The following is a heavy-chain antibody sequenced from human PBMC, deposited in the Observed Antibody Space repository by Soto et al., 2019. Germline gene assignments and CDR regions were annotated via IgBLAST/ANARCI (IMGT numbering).Heavy chain of an antibody. J-gene: IGHJ3*02. Sequence: GASVKVSCKASGYTFTSYGISWVRQAPGQGLEWMGWISAYNGNTNYAQKLQGRVTITADKSTSTAYMELSSLRSEDTAVYYCASLANWGSGAFDIWGQGTMVTVSS. CDR2: ISAYNGNT. CDR1: GYTFTSYG. V-gene: IGHV1-18*01. CDR3: ASLANWGSGAFDI. D-gene: IGHD7-27*01.